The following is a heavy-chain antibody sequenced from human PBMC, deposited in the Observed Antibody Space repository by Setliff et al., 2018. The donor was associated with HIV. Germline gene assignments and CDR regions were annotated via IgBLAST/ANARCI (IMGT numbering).Heavy chain of an antibody. D-gene: IGHD2-2*01. CDR3: ARDRDIVVVPASPQGYYYYMDV. V-gene: IGHV4-61*02. Sequence: SETLSLTCTVSGGSISSGNYYWSWIRQPAGKGLEWIGRIYSSGSTNYNPSLKSRVAISINTSKNQFSLKLSSVTAADTAVYYCARDRDIVVVPASPQGYYYYMDVWGKGTTVTVSS. J-gene: IGHJ6*03. CDR2: IYSSGST. CDR1: GGSISSGNYY.